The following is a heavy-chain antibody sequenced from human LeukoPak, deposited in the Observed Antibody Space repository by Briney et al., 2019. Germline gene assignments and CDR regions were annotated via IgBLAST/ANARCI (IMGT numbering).Heavy chain of an antibody. CDR3: ARDFNTGYYDSSGYPFDY. V-gene: IGHV1-18*01. J-gene: IGHJ4*02. D-gene: IGHD3-22*01. CDR2: ISAYNGNT. Sequence: PWASVNVSCKASGYTFTSYGISWVRQAPGQGLEWMGWISAYNGNTNYAQKLQGRVTMTTDTSTSTAYMELRSLRSDDTAVYYCARDFNTGYYDSSGYPFDYWGQGTLVTVSS. CDR1: GYTFTSYG.